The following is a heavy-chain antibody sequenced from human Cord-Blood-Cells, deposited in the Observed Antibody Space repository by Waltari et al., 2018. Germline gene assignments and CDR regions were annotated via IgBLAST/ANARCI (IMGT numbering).Heavy chain of an antibody. Sequence: QVQLQESGPGLVKPSETLSLTCAVSGYSISSGYYWGWIRQPPGKGLEWIGSIYHSGGTYYNPSLKSRVTISVDTSKNQFSLKLSSVTAADTAVYYCARETGWGLGLGRYFDYWGQGTLVTVSS. D-gene: IGHD7-27*01. J-gene: IGHJ4*02. CDR1: GYSISSGYY. CDR2: IYHSGGT. CDR3: ARETGWGLGLGRYFDY. V-gene: IGHV4-38-2*02.